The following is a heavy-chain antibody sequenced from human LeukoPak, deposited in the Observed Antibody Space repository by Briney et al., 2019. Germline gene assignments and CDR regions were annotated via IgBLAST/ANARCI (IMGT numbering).Heavy chain of an antibody. J-gene: IGHJ5*02. CDR2: IWYDGSNK. D-gene: IGHD3-3*01. Sequence: GGSLRLSCAASGFTFSSYGMHWVRQAPGKGLEWVAVIWYDGSNKYYADSVKGRFTISRDSSKNTLYLQMNSLRAEDTAVYYCARDAGHYDFWSGYDINWFDPWGQGTLVTVSS. CDR1: GFTFSSYG. CDR3: ARDAGHYDFWSGYDINWFDP. V-gene: IGHV3-33*01.